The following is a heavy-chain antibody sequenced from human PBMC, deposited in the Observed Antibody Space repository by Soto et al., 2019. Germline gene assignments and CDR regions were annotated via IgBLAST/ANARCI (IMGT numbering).Heavy chain of an antibody. V-gene: IGHV4-34*01. Sequence: AAETLSLTCAVYGGSFSGYYWSWIRQPPGKGLEWVGTISHGGDTNYNPSLKSRVTISVDTSKNQFSLNPSSVTAADTAVYYCARGREYGSGSSHMGRNYYMDDWGEGTTVTLSS. CDR2: ISHGGDT. J-gene: IGHJ6*03. CDR1: GGSFSGYY. D-gene: IGHD3-10*01. CDR3: ARGREYGSGSSHMGRNYYMDD.